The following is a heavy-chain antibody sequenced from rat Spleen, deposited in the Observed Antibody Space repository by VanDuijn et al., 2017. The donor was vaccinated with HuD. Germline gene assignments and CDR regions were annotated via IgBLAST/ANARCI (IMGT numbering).Heavy chain of an antibody. CDR3: ARHHSGYGVMDA. CDR2: IWAGGGT. V-gene: IGHV2-72*01. D-gene: IGHD4-3*01. CDR1: GFSLTSHH. Sequence: QVQLKESGPGLVQPSQTLSLTCTVSGFSLTSHHVSWVRQPPGKSLVWMGTIWAGGGTNYNSAVQSRLSISRDTSKSQVFLKMNSLQPEDTGTYYCARHHSGYGVMDAWGQGASVTVSS. J-gene: IGHJ4*01.